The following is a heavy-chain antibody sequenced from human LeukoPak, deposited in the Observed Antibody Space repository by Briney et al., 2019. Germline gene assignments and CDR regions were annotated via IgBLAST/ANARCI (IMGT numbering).Heavy chain of an antibody. J-gene: IGHJ4*02. CDR1: GFTFSTYW. CDR2: IKQDGSHK. V-gene: IGHV3-7*01. CDR3: VREEGY. Sequence: WGSLRLSCAASGFTFSTYWMYWVRQAPGKGLEWVANIKQDGSHKYYVDSVKGRFTISRDNAKNSLYLQMNSLRVEDTAVYYCVREEGYWGQGTLVTVSS.